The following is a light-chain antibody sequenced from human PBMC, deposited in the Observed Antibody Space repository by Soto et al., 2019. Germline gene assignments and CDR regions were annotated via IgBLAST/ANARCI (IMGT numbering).Light chain of an antibody. CDR3: AAWDDSLSGGVV. J-gene: IGLJ2*01. CDR2: TNN. V-gene: IGLV1-44*01. Sequence: QSVLTQPPSASGPPGQRVTISCSGSSSNIGSNTVNWYQQLPGTAPKLLIHTNNQRPSGVPDRFSGSKSGTSASLAISGLQSEDEADYYCAAWDDSLSGGVVFGGGTKLTVL. CDR1: SSNIGSNT.